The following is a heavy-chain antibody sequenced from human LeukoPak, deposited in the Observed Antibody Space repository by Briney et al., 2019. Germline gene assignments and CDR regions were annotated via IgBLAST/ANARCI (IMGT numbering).Heavy chain of an antibody. J-gene: IGHJ3*02. V-gene: IGHV1-18*01. CDR2: ISAYNGNT. Sequence: ASVTLSFTASAYTFTIYGISRVRQAPAQGLEWLGWISAYNGNTNYAQKLQGKVTMTTDTSTSTAYMGLRSLRSDDTAVYYCASSRVAYDSSGLDIWGQGTMVTVSS. D-gene: IGHD3-22*01. CDR1: AYTFTIYG. CDR3: ASSRVAYDSSGLDI.